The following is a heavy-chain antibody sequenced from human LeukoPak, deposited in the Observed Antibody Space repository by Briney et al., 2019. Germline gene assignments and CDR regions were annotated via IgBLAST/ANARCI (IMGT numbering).Heavy chain of an antibody. CDR2: ISWNSGSI. V-gene: IGHV3-9*01. CDR1: GFTFSSSA. CDR3: AKDILGSGYLRDAFDI. D-gene: IGHD3-22*01. J-gene: IGHJ3*02. Sequence: GGSLRLSCAASGFTFSSSAMSWVRQAPGKGLEWVSGISWNSGSIGYADSVKGRFTISRDNAKNSLYLQMNSLRAEDTALYYCAKDILGSGYLRDAFDIWGQGTMVTVSS.